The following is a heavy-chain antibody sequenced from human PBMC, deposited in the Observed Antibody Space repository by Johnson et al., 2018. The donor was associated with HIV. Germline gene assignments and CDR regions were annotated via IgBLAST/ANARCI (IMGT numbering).Heavy chain of an antibody. Sequence: VQLVESGGGLVQPGGSLRLSCAASQFTFSRYDMNCVRQAPGIGLDLVGHVNPNGCNTYYPGSVRGRFTISRENAKNSLYLQMNSLRAEDTAVYYCARVVSDYNFWSGGRAFDIWGQGTMVTVSS. CDR3: ARVVSDYNFWSGGRAFDI. D-gene: IGHD3-3*01. CDR2: VNPNGCNT. CDR1: QFTFSRYD. V-gene: IGHV3-13*01. J-gene: IGHJ3*02.